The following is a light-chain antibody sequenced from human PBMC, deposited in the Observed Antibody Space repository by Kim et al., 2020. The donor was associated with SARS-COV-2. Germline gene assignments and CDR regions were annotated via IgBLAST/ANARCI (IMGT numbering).Light chain of an antibody. V-gene: IGLV3-21*04. CDR2: YDS. J-gene: IGLJ2*01. Sequence: PGKTARIACGGTSIGSKSVHWYQQKPGQAPVLVISYDSVRPSGIPERFSGSNSGNTATLTISRVEAGDEADYYCQVWDSSNDHRVVFGGGTQLTVL. CDR3: QVWDSSNDHRVV. CDR1: SIGSKS.